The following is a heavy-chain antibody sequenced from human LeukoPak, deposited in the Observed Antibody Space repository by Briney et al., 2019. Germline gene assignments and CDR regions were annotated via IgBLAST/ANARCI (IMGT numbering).Heavy chain of an antibody. V-gene: IGHV4-39*01. D-gene: IGHD4-17*01. CDR3: ARTYGAKRSRADY. CDR1: GGSISSSSYY. J-gene: IGHJ4*02. CDR2: IYYSGST. Sequence: LETLSLTCTVSGGSISSSSYYWGWIRQPPGKGLEWIGSIYYSGSTYYNPSLKSRVTISVDTSKNQFSLKLSSVTAADTAVYYCARTYGAKRSRADYWGQGTLVTVSS.